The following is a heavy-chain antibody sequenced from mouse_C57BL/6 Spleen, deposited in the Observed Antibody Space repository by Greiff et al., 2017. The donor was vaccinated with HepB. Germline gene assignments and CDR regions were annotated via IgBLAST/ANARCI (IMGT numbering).Heavy chain of an antibody. D-gene: IGHD2-4*01. Sequence: VQLQQSGTELVKPGASVKLSCKASGYTFTSYWMHWVKQRPGQGLEWIGNINPSNGGTNYNEKFKSKATLTVDKSSSTAYMQLSSLTSEDSAVYYCARGLYDYSLFAYWGQGTLVTVSA. V-gene: IGHV1-53*01. CDR2: INPSNGGT. CDR1: GYTFTSYW. J-gene: IGHJ3*01. CDR3: ARGLYDYSLFAY.